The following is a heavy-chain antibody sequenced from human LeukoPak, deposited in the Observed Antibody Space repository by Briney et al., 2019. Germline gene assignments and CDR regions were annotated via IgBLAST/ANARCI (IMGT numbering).Heavy chain of an antibody. CDR2: INPGDGTT. V-gene: IGHV1-46*03. J-gene: IGHJ4*02. CDR3: SKVGQLVFDY. D-gene: IGHD6-6*01. Sequence: GASVKVSCKTAGYTFTNDYMHWVGQAPGQGLEWMGVINPGDGTTKYAQKFQGRVTMTRDTSTSTLYMELSSLRSEDTAMYYCSKVGQLVFDYWGQGTLVTVSS. CDR1: GYTFTNDY.